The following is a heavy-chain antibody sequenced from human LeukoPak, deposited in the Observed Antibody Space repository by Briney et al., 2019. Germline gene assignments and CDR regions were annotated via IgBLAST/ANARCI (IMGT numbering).Heavy chain of an antibody. CDR2: ISYDGSNK. CDR3: ARELLWFGELLGNWFDP. Sequence: PGRSLRLSCAASGFTFSSYAMHWVRQAPGKGLEWVAVISYDGSNKYYADSVKGRFTISRDNSKNTLYLQMNSLRAEDTAVYYCARELLWFGELLGNWFDPWGQGTLVTVSS. J-gene: IGHJ5*02. CDR1: GFTFSSYA. V-gene: IGHV3-30-3*01. D-gene: IGHD3-10*01.